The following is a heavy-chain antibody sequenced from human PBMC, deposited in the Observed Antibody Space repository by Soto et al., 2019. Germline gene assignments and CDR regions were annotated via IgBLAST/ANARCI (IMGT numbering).Heavy chain of an antibody. Sequence: ESGGGLVKPEGSLRLSCVASGFTFNTYSMHWVRQAPGKGLEWVSSISFASGFIYYADSLKGRFTISRDNAHNSVFLQMNSLRDGDTAVYYCARGPTHIAGTGVGWFDTWGQGTLVTVSS. J-gene: IGHJ5*02. V-gene: IGHV3-21*01. CDR2: ISFASGFI. CDR1: GFTFNTYS. CDR3: ARGPTHIAGTGVGWFDT. D-gene: IGHD6-19*01.